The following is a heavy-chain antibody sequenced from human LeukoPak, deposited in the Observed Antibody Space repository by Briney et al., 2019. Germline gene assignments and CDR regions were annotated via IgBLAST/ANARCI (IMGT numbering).Heavy chain of an antibody. Sequence: GGSLRLSCAASGFTFSSYWMSWVRQAPGKGLEWVANIKQDGSEKYYVDSVQGRFTISRDNAKNSLYLQMNSLRAEDAAVYYCARSYGGYDAFDIWGQGTMVTVSS. J-gene: IGHJ3*02. CDR3: ARSYGGYDAFDI. CDR2: IKQDGSEK. CDR1: GFTFSSYW. V-gene: IGHV3-7*01. D-gene: IGHD4/OR15-4a*01.